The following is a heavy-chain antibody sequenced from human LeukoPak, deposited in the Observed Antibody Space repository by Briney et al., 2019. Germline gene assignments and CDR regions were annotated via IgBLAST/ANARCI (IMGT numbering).Heavy chain of an antibody. D-gene: IGHD1-26*01. J-gene: IGHJ3*02. Sequence: SETLSLTCTVSGGSISSSSYYWGWIRQPPGKGLEWIGSIYYSGSTYYNPSLKSRVTISVDTSKNQFSLKLSSVTAADTAVYYCARTLTDSAPGQRDAFDIWGQGTMVTVSS. CDR2: IYYSGST. CDR3: ARTLTDSAPGQRDAFDI. V-gene: IGHV4-39*07. CDR1: GGSISSSSYY.